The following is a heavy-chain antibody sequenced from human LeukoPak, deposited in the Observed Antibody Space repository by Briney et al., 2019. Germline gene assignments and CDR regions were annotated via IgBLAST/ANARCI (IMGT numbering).Heavy chain of an antibody. Sequence: GGSLRLSCAASGFTFSSYGMSWVRQAPGKGLEWVSAISGSGGSTYYADSVKGRLTISRDNSKNTLYLQMNSLRAEDTAVYYCARSMYCGGDCYYYFDYWGQGTLVTVSS. D-gene: IGHD2-21*02. J-gene: IGHJ4*02. CDR3: ARSMYCGGDCYYYFDY. CDR1: GFTFSSYG. CDR2: ISGSGGST. V-gene: IGHV3-23*01.